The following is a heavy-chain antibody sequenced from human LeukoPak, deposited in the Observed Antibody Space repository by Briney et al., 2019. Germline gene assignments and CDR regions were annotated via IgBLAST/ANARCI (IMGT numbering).Heavy chain of an antibody. CDR2: IYYSGST. CDR3: ARLKGDTFDY. J-gene: IGHJ4*02. D-gene: IGHD3-10*01. Sequence: SETLSLTCTVSGGSISSSSYYWGWIRQPPGKGLEWIGSIYYSGSTYYNPSLKSRVTISVDTSKNQFSLKLSSVTAADTAVYYCARLKGDTFDYWGQGTLVTVSS. CDR1: GGSISSSSYY. V-gene: IGHV4-39*07.